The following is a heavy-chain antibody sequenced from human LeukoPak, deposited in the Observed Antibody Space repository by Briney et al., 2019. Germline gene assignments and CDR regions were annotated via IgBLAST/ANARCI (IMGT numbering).Heavy chain of an antibody. CDR3: AKDILAYCGGDCPFDC. CDR2: ISYDGSNK. J-gene: IGHJ4*02. D-gene: IGHD2-21*02. V-gene: IGHV3-30*18. CDR1: GFTFSSYG. Sequence: PGGSLRLSCAASGFTFSSYGMHWVRQAPGKGLEWVAVISYDGSNKYYADSVKGRFTISRDNSKNTLYLQMNSLRAEDTAAYYCAKDILAYCGGDCPFDCWGQGTLVTVSS.